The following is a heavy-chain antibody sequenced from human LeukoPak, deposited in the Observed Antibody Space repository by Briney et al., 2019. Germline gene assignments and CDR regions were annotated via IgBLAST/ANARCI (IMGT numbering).Heavy chain of an antibody. J-gene: IGHJ3*02. D-gene: IGHD3-22*01. Sequence: GGSLRLSCAASGFTFSDYGMSWVRHAPATGLELVSGINWNGGSTGYADSVKGRFTISRDNAKNSLYLQMNSLRAEDTALYYCARDYDSSGYSDAFDIWGQGTMVTVSS. CDR3: ARDYDSSGYSDAFDI. CDR1: GFTFSDYG. V-gene: IGHV3-20*04. CDR2: INWNGGST.